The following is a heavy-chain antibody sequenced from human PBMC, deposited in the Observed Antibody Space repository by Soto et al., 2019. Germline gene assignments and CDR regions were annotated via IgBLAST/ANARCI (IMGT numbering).Heavy chain of an antibody. Sequence: GGPLRLSCAASGFPFSSYDMHWVRQATGKGLEWVSAIGTAGDTYYPGSVKGRFTIARENAKNSLYLQMNSLRAEDPAVYYCARANRGVIGLDPWGQGTLVTVSS. CDR2: IGTAGDT. D-gene: IGHD3-16*02. V-gene: IGHV3-13*01. J-gene: IGHJ5*02. CDR3: ARANRGVIGLDP. CDR1: GFPFSSYD.